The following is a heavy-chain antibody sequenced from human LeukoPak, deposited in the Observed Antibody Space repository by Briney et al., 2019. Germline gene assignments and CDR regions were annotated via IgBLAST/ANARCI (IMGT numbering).Heavy chain of an antibody. V-gene: IGHV3-23*01. D-gene: IGHD6-19*01. CDR1: GFTFSSYA. Sequence: PGGSLRLSCAASGFTFSSYAMSWVRQAPGKGLEWVSAISGSGGSTDYADSVKGRFTISRDNSKNTLYLQMNSLRAEDTAVYYCAKLLAAGYSSGWLDAFDIWGQGTMVTVSS. CDR2: ISGSGGST. J-gene: IGHJ3*02. CDR3: AKLLAAGYSSGWLDAFDI.